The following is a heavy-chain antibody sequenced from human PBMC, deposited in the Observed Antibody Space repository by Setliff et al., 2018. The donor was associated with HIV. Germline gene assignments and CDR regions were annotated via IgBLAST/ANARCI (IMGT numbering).Heavy chain of an antibody. CDR2: ISYTGNT. J-gene: IGHJ4*02. CDR3: ANMGGRYVGYFES. Sequence: KASETLSLTCTVSGVSISYYHWSWIRQPPGKGLEWIGYISYTGNTNSDPSLASRVTMSIDTSKTQFSLKLTSVSAADTAVYYCANMGGRYVGYFESWGQGTLVTVSS. V-gene: IGHV4-59*01. D-gene: IGHD3-16*01. CDR1: GVSISYYH.